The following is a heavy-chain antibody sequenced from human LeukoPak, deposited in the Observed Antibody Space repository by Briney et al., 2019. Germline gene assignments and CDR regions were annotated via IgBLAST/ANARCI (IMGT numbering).Heavy chain of an antibody. CDR3: AKILEAAGIDY. Sequence: GGPLRLSCAASRFTFSSYAMSWVRQAPGKGLEWVSLISGSGGSTYYADSVKGRFAISRDNSKNTLYLQMNSLRAEDTAIYYCAKILEAAGIDYWGQGTLVTVSS. J-gene: IGHJ4*02. CDR1: RFTFSSYA. D-gene: IGHD6-13*01. CDR2: ISGSGGST. V-gene: IGHV3-23*01.